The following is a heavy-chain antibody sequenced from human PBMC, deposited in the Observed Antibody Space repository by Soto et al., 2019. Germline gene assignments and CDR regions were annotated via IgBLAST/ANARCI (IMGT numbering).Heavy chain of an antibody. V-gene: IGHV3-48*03. D-gene: IGHD6-13*01. Sequence: LRLSCATSGFTFSSYEMNWVRQAPGKGLEWVSYISSSGSTIYYADSVKGRFTISRDNAKNSLYLQMDSLRAEDTAVYYCARDQEAGSFFPYYYGMDVWGQGTTVTVSS. CDR2: ISSSGSTI. CDR3: ARDQEAGSFFPYYYGMDV. CDR1: GFTFSSYE. J-gene: IGHJ6*02.